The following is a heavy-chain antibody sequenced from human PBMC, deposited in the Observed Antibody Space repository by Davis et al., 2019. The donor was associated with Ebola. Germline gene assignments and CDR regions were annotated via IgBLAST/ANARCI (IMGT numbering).Heavy chain of an antibody. CDR1: GFTFSSYA. J-gene: IGHJ6*02. CDR3: AKDQASYSSWGIGDV. V-gene: IGHV3-23*01. D-gene: IGHD6-6*01. CDR2: ISGSGGST. Sequence: GESLKISCAASGFTFSSYAMSWVRQAPGTGLEWVSAISGSGGSTYYADSVKGRFTISRDNSKNTLYLQMNSLRAEDTAVYYCAKDQASYSSWGIGDVWGQGTTVTVSS.